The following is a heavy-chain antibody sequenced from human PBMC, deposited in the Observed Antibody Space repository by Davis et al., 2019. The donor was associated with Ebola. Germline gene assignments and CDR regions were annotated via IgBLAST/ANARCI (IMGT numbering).Heavy chain of an antibody. D-gene: IGHD2-21*01. CDR2: ISWDGGST. Sequence: PGGSLRLSCAASGFTFDDYTMHWVRQAPGKGLEWVSLISWDGGSTYYADSVKGRFTISRDNSKNSLYLQMNSLRTEDTALYYCAKEDILWGGMDVWGQGTTVTVSS. J-gene: IGHJ6*02. V-gene: IGHV3-43*01. CDR3: AKEDILWGGMDV. CDR1: GFTFDDYT.